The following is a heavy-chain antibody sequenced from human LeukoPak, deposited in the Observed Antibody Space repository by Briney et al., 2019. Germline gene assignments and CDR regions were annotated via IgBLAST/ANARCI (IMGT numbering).Heavy chain of an antibody. CDR2: IYYSGST. Sequence: PSETLSLTCTVSGGSISSYYWRWIRQPPGKGLEWIGYIYYSGSTNYNPSLKSRVTISVDTSKNQFSLKLSSVTAADTAVYYCARGAEMATILSQSYYYGMDVWGQGTTVTVSS. V-gene: IGHV4-59*01. CDR3: ARGAEMATILSQSYYYGMDV. J-gene: IGHJ6*02. CDR1: GGSISSYY. D-gene: IGHD5-24*01.